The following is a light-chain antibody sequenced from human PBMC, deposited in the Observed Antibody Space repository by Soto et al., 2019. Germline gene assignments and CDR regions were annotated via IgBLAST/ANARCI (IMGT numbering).Light chain of an antibody. Sequence: DIQMTQSPSSLSASVGDRVTLTCQASQDISNNLNWYQQKSGKAPRLLIYDASYLETGVPSRFSGSGFGTEFTLTISSLHPDDFATYYCQQYDDLPLTFGGGTKVEI. CDR2: DAS. CDR3: QQYDDLPLT. J-gene: IGKJ4*01. CDR1: QDISNN. V-gene: IGKV1-33*01.